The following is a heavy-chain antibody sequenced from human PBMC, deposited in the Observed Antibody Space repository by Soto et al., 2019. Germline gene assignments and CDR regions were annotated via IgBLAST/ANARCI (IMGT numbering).Heavy chain of an antibody. Sequence: QVQLQQWGAGLLKPSETLSLTCAVYGGSFSDYYCSWIRQSPGKGLEWIGEIHPSGSTSYNPSLNSRVTMSLDTSKTQFSLRLTSVTAADTAVYYCARGTDAYKVGNYWGQGTLVSVSS. J-gene: IGHJ4*02. CDR1: GGSFSDYY. D-gene: IGHD3-16*01. CDR2: IHPSGST. V-gene: IGHV4-34*01. CDR3: ARGTDAYKVGNY.